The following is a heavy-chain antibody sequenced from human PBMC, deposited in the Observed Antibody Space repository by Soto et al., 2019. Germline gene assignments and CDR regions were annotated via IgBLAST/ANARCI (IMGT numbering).Heavy chain of an antibody. CDR3: ARYGSGWYGDY. J-gene: IGHJ4*02. Sequence: SETLSLTCAVYGGSFSGYYWSWIRQPPGKGLEWIGEINHSGSTNYNPSLKSRVTISVDTSKNQFSLKLSSVTAADTAVYYCARYGSGWYGDYWGQGTLVTVSS. V-gene: IGHV4-34*01. CDR1: GGSFSGYY. CDR2: INHSGST. D-gene: IGHD6-19*01.